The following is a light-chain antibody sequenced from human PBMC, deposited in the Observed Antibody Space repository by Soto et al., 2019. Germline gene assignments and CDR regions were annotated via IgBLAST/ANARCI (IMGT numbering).Light chain of an antibody. J-gene: IGLJ2*01. Sequence: QSALTQPASVSGSPGQSITISCTGTSSDVGGYNSVSWYQQHPGKAPKLMIYDVSHRPSGVSNRFSGSKSGNTASLTISGLQAEDEADYYCSSYTSSNTPVFGGGTKLTVL. CDR2: DVS. CDR1: SSDVGGYNS. CDR3: SSYTSSNTPV. V-gene: IGLV2-14*01.